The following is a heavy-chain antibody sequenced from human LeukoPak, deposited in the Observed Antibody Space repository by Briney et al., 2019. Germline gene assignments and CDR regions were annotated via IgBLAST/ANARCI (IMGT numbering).Heavy chain of an antibody. CDR3: AKAEGFFGGYYDH. CDR1: GFTFDDNA. Sequence: GGSLRLSCAASGFTFDDNAMHWVRQAPGKGLEWVSGISWNSGSIDYADSVKGRFTISRDNAKNSLYLQMNSLRAEDTAFYYCAKAEGFFGGYYDHWGQGTLVTVSS. J-gene: IGHJ4*02. D-gene: IGHD4-23*01. V-gene: IGHV3-9*01. CDR2: ISWNSGSI.